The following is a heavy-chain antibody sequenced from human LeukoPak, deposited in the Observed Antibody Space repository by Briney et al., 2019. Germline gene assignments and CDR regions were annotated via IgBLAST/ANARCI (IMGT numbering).Heavy chain of an antibody. V-gene: IGHV4-31*03. CDR1: GVSISSGGYS. J-gene: IGHJ6*03. D-gene: IGHD2-2*01. CDR3: VRRVYQFYYMDV. Sequence: PSETLSLTCTVSGVSISSGGYSWSWLRQHPGKGLEWIGYIYYSGSTYYNPSLKSRVTISVDTSKNQFSLNLSSVTAADTAVYYCVRRVYQFYYMDVWGKGTPVTVSS. CDR2: IYYSGST.